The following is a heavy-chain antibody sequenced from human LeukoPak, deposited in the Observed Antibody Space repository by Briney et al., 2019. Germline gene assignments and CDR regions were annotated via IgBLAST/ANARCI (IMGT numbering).Heavy chain of an antibody. CDR2: IHYSGNT. CDR1: GGSISSNSDY. Sequence: SETLSLTCTVSGGSISSNSDYWGWIRQPPGKGLEWIGSIHYSGNTYYKPSLKSRVTISVDTSKNQFSLKLTSVTAADTAVYYCATLQSSGYDYSDYWGQGILVTVSS. V-gene: IGHV4-39*07. J-gene: IGHJ4*02. D-gene: IGHD3-22*01. CDR3: ATLQSSGYDYSDY.